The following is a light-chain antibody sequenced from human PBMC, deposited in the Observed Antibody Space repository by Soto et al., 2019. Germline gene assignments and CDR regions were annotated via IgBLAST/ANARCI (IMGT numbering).Light chain of an antibody. J-gene: IGKJ2*01. CDR3: QQSYSIPYS. V-gene: IGKV1-39*01. Sequence: DIQMTQPPSSLSASVGDRVTIPCRASQSIRSYLNWFQQKPGKAPQLLIDAASSLQSGVPSRFSGSGSGTDFTLAISSLQPEDFATYYCQQSYSIPYSFGQGTKLEIK. CDR1: QSIRSY. CDR2: AAS.